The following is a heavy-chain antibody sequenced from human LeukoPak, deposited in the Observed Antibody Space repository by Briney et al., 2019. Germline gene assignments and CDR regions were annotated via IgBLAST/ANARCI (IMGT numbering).Heavy chain of an antibody. V-gene: IGHV1-18*01. J-gene: IGHJ4*02. CDR1: GYTFTNYG. Sequence: ASGTVSCKASGYTFTNYGTTWVRQAPGQGLEFMGWMSTYNGNTIYAQELKGRLTMTTDTSTGTAYMELSSLRSDDTAVYYCARDGGLYGSGTYCVFDYWGQGTLVT. D-gene: IGHD3-10*01. CDR2: MSTYNGNT. CDR3: ARDGGLYGSGTYCVFDY.